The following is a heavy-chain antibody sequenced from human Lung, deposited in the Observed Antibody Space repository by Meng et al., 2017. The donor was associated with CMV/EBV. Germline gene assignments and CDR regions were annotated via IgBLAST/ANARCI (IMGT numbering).Heavy chain of an antibody. CDR2: ISFDGSNK. J-gene: IGHJ4*02. CDR1: GFTFSTYA. D-gene: IGHD6-25*01. Sequence: GESLKISCSSSGFTFSTYAMHWVRQAPGKGLEWVAVISFDGSNKYYADSVRGRSIISRDNPNNTVSMQMNILRVEDTALYYCVRDGQAGAKGLDYWGQGTLVTVSS. V-gene: IGHV3-30*04. CDR3: VRDGQAGAKGLDY.